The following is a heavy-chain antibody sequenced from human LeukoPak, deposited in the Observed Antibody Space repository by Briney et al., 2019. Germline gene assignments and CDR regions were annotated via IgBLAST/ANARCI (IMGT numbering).Heavy chain of an antibody. CDR2: ISPSGST. CDR1: GGSIRSHY. J-gene: IGHJ5*02. V-gene: IGHV4-4*07. D-gene: IGHD4-17*01. Sequence: PSGTLSLTCTVSGGSIRSHYWSWIRQPAGKGLEWIGRISPSGSTSFKLSLKSRVSMSVDTSKNQFSLTVTSVTAADTAMYYCARDMGDYGINWFDPWGQGTLVTVSS. CDR3: ARDMGDYGINWFDP.